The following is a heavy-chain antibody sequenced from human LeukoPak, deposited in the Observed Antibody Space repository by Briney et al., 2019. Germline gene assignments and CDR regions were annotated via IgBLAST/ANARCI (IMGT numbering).Heavy chain of an antibody. J-gene: IGHJ4*02. CDR2: INHSGST. Sequence: PSETLSLTCAVYGGSFSGYYWSWIRQPPGKGLEWIGEINHSGSTNYNPSLKSRVTISVDTSKNQFSLKLSSVTAADTAVYYRARGRDYVWGSYRYYFDYWGQGTLVTVSS. D-gene: IGHD3-16*02. V-gene: IGHV4-34*01. CDR1: GGSFSGYY. CDR3: ARGRDYVWGSYRYYFDY.